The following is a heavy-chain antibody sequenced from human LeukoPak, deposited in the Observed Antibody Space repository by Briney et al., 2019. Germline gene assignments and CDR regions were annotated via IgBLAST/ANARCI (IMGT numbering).Heavy chain of an antibody. CDR1: GGSISSSSYY. CDR2: INHSGST. V-gene: IGHV4-39*07. D-gene: IGHD3-9*01. J-gene: IGHJ4*02. CDR3: AEGYYDILTGYPTQS. Sequence: SSETLSLTCTVSGGSISSSSYYWGWIRQPPGKGLEWIGEINHSGSTNYNPSLKSRVTISVDTSKNQFSLKLSSVTAADTAVYYCAEGYYDILTGYPTQSWGQGTLVTVSS.